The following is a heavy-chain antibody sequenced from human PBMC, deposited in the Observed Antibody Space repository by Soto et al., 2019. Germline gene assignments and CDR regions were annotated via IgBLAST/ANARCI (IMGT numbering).Heavy chain of an antibody. CDR3: ARTSIAVAGTSYYYYGMDV. J-gene: IGHJ6*02. CDR1: GGTFSSYA. V-gene: IGHV1-69*13. CDR2: IIPIFGTA. D-gene: IGHD6-19*01. Sequence: SVKVSCKASGGTFSSYAISWVRQAPGQGLEWMGGIIPIFGTANYAQKFQGRVTITADESTSTAYMELSSLRSEDTAVYYCARTSIAVAGTSYYYYGMDVWGQGTTVTVSS.